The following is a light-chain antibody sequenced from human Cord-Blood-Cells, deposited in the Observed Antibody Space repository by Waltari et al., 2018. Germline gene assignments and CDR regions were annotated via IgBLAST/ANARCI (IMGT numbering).Light chain of an antibody. J-gene: IGKJ4*01. CDR3: QQYNNWPLT. Sequence: EIVMTQSPATPSVSPGVRATLSCRASQSVSSNLAWYQQKPGQAPRLLIYGASTRATGIPARFSGSGSGTEFTLTISSLQSEDFAVYYCQQYNNWPLTFGGGTKVEIK. CDR1: QSVSSN. V-gene: IGKV3-15*01. CDR2: GAS.